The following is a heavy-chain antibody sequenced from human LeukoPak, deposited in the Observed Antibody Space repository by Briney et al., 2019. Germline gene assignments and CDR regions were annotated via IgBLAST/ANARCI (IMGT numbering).Heavy chain of an antibody. V-gene: IGHV3-21*06. J-gene: IGHJ4*02. D-gene: IGHD4-17*01. CDR3: GRDLPTVTSIDY. CDR1: GFAFSHYY. CDR2: ISGSSGYI. Sequence: GGSLRLSCAASGFAFSHYYMAWVRQAPGKGLEWVSSISGSSGYIFYADSVKGRLTISRDNAKNSLYLQMNSLRAEDTAVYYCGRDLPTVTSIDYWGQGTLVTVSS.